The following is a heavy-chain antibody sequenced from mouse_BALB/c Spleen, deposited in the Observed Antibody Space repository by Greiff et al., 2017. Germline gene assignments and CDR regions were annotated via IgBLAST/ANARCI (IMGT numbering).Heavy chain of an antibody. CDR3: ARDGKRYGYDY. D-gene: IGHD1-2*01. CDR1: GFTFSSYG. Sequence: EVQRVESGGGLVQPGGSLKLSCAASGFTFSSYGMSWVRQTPDKRLELVATINSNGGSTYYPDSVKGRFTISRDNAKNTLYLQMSSLKSEDTAMYYCARDGKRYGYDYWGQGTTLTVSS. V-gene: IGHV5-6-3*01. J-gene: IGHJ2*01. CDR2: INSNGGST.